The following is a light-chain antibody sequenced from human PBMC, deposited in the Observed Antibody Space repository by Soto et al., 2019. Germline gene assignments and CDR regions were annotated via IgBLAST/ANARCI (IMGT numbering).Light chain of an antibody. CDR1: SSDIGSYNS. CDR3: SSYTGSSTLVV. V-gene: IGLV2-14*01. J-gene: IGLJ2*01. CDR2: DVS. Sequence: QSVLTQPASVSGSPGQSITISCTGTSSDIGSYNSVSWYQQHPGKAPKLIIHDVSNRPSGVSYRFSGSKSGNTASLTISGVQTEDEADYYCSSYTGSSTLVVFGGGTKLTVL.